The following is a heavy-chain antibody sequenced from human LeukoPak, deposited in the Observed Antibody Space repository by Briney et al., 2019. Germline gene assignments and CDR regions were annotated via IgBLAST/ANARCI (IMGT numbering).Heavy chain of an antibody. V-gene: IGHV4-39*07. CDR2: IYYSGST. CDR3: ASNYVWGSYSFDY. J-gene: IGHJ4*02. CDR1: GGSISSNNYY. D-gene: IGHD3-16*01. Sequence: PSGTLSLTCTVSGGSISSNNYYWGWIRQPPGKGLEWIGSIYYSGSTYYKPSLKSRVTISIDTSKNQFSLKLSSVTAADTAVYYCASNYVWGSYSFDYWGQGTLVTVSS.